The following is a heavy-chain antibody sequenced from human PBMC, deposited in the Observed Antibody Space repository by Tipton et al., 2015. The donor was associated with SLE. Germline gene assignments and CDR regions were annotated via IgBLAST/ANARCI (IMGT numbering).Heavy chain of an antibody. CDR1: GGSISSHY. CDR3: ARDGTVTGDGMDV. J-gene: IGHJ6*02. V-gene: IGHV4-59*11. D-gene: IGHD4-17*01. CDR2: IYYSGSP. Sequence: TLSLTCTVSGGSISSHYWSWIRQPPGKGLEWIGYIYYSGSPNYNPSLKSRVTISVDTSKNQFSLKRSSVTAADTAVYYCARDGTVTGDGMDVWGQGTTVTVP.